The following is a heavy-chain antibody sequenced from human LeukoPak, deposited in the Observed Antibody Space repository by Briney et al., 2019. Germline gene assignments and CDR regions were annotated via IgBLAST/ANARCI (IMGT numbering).Heavy chain of an antibody. CDR2: ISSSSSYI. J-gene: IGHJ3*02. CDR3: AKDLQLLWFGELVNDAFDI. Sequence: GGSLRLSCTASGFTFSDYTMNWVRQAPGNGLEWVSSISSSSSYIFYADSVKGRFTISRDNTKNSLSLQMNSLRAEDTAVYYCAKDLQLLWFGELVNDAFDIWGQGTMVTVSS. D-gene: IGHD3-10*01. V-gene: IGHV3-21*04. CDR1: GFTFSDYT.